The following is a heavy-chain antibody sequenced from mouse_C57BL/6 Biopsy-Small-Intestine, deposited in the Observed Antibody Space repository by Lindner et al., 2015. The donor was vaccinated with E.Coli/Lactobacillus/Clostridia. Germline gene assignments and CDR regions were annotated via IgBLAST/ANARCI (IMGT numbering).Heavy chain of an antibody. Sequence: SVKVSCKASGGTFSSYAISWVRQAPGQGLEWMGWISDYNGNTNYAQKFQGRVTITADESTSTAYMELSSLRSEDTAVYYCAREKFLWGSSPKEVPFNYFDFWGQGTLVTVSS. CDR1: GGTFSSYA. CDR3: AREKFLWGSSPKEVPFNYFDF. J-gene: IGHJ2*01. V-gene: IGHV1-81*01. CDR2: ISDYNGNT.